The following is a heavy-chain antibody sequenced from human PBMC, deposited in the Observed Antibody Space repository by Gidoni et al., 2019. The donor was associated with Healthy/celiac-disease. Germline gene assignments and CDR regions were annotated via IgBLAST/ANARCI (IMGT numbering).Heavy chain of an antibody. Sequence: QVQLQESGPGLVKPSEPLSLTCTVSGGSISSYYWRWLRPPPGKGLEWIGYIYYSGSPNYNPSLKSRVTISVDTAKNQFSLKLSSVTAADTAVYYCAREDSQLGVMDVWGQGTTVTVSS. CDR3: AREDSQLGVMDV. J-gene: IGHJ6*02. CDR2: IYYSGSP. V-gene: IGHV4-59*01. D-gene: IGHD6-13*01. CDR1: GGSISSYY.